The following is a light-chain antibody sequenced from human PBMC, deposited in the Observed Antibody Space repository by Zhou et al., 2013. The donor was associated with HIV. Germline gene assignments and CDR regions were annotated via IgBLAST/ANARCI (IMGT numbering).Light chain of an antibody. Sequence: QSAPTQPASVSGSPGQTITISCTGTSEDVGGYDQISWYQLYSGRGPRLIMYDVNKRPSGIPDRFSGSKSGTSATLGITGLQTGDEAVYYCGTWDSSLSAVVFGGGTKLTVL. V-gene: IGLV1-51*01. CDR1: SEDVGGYD. J-gene: IGLJ2*01. CDR3: GTWDSSLSAVV. CDR2: DVN.